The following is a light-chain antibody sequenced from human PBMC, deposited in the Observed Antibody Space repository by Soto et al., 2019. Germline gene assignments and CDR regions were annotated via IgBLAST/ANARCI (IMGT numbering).Light chain of an antibody. CDR2: GAS. Sequence: EIVMTQSPATLSVSPGQRATLSCRASQSGGNNLAWYRQKSGQAPRLLIYGASTRATGIPARFSGSGSGTEFTLTIDSLQSDDFAVYLCQHYRNRPLTFGGGTKVEIK. V-gene: IGKV3-15*01. CDR3: QHYRNRPLT. J-gene: IGKJ4*01. CDR1: QSGGNN.